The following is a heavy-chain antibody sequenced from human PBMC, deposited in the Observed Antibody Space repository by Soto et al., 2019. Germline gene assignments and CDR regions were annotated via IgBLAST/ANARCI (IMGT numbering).Heavy chain of an antibody. CDR3: ERDYSSSWSTYYYCYGMEV. CDR2: ISSSSSYI. J-gene: IGHJ6*02. D-gene: IGHD6-13*01. Sequence: GGSLRLSCGASVFTFSSYSMNWVRQAPGKGLEWVSSISSSSSYIYYADSVKGRFTISRDNAKNSLYLQMNSLRAEDTAVYYCERDYSSSWSTYYYCYGMEVLGQGTTVTVSS. V-gene: IGHV3-21*01. CDR1: VFTFSSYS.